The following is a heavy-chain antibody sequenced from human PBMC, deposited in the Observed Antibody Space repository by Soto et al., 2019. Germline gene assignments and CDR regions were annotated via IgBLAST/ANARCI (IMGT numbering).Heavy chain of an antibody. V-gene: IGHV1-18*01. CDR2: ISAYNGNT. CDR1: GYTFSNYG. Sequence: GASVKVSCKASGYTFSNYGISWVRQAPGQGLEWMGWISAYNGNTNYTQKFQGRVTMTTDTPTSTAYMELRSLRSDDTAVYYCARDRWIKIWSGSRDSWFDPWGRGTLVTVSS. D-gene: IGHD5-18*01. J-gene: IGHJ5*02. CDR3: ARDRWIKIWSGSRDSWFDP.